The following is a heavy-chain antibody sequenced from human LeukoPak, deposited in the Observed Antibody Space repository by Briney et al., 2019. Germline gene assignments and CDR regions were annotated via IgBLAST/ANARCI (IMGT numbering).Heavy chain of an antibody. CDR2: IYYSGST. Sequence: SETLSLTCTVSGGSISSSSYYWGWIRQPPGKGLEWIGSIYYSGSTYYNPSLKSRVTISVDTSKNQFSLKLSSVTAADTAVYYCARQHGGSSGYYFDYWGQGTLVTVSS. J-gene: IGHJ4*02. D-gene: IGHD3-22*01. CDR1: GGSISSSSYY. CDR3: ARQHGGSSGYYFDY. V-gene: IGHV4-39*01.